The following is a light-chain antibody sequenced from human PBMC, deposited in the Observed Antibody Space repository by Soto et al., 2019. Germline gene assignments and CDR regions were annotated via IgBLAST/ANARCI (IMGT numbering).Light chain of an antibody. CDR1: QSVSSSY. V-gene: IGKV3-20*01. Sequence: EIVLTQSPGTLSLSPGERATLSCRASQSVSSSYLAWYKQKPGQAPRLLIYGASSRATGIPDRFSGSGSGTAFTLTISSLEPADFAVYYCQQYGSSPQTFGQGTKVEIK. J-gene: IGKJ1*01. CDR3: QQYGSSPQT. CDR2: GAS.